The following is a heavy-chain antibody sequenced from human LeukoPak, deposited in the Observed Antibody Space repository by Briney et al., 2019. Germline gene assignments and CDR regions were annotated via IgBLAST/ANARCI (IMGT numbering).Heavy chain of an antibody. Sequence: SGTLSLTCAVYGGSFSGYYWSWIRQPPGKGLEWIGEINHSGSTNYNPSLKSRVTISVDTSKNQFSLKLSSVTAADTAVYYCARASHARTTVASGTYYFDYWGQGTLVTVSS. V-gene: IGHV4-34*01. CDR2: INHSGST. CDR1: GGSFSGYY. D-gene: IGHD4-23*01. J-gene: IGHJ4*02. CDR3: ARASHARTTVASGTYYFDY.